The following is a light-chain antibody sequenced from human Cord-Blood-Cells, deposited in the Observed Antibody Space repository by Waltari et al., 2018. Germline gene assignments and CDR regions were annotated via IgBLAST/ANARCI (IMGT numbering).Light chain of an antibody. V-gene: IGLV1-47*01. CDR1: SSNIGSNY. Sequence: QSVLTQPPSASGTPGQRVTISCSGSSSNIGSNYVYWYQQLPGTAPKLLIYRNNQRPSGVPDRFSDSKSGTSASLAISGLRSEDEADYYCAAWDDSLRGVFGGGTKLTVL. CDR3: AAWDDSLRGV. CDR2: RNN. J-gene: IGLJ3*02.